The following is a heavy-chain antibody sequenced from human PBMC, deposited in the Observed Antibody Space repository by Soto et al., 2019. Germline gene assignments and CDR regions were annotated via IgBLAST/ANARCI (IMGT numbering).Heavy chain of an antibody. V-gene: IGHV3-66*01. Sequence: EVHLVESGGGLVQPGGSLRLSCAASRFAVSDNYMSWDRQAPGKGLEFVSLIYSGGTTSYADSVKGRFTISRDNSKNTLYLQMNNLRAEDTAVYYCATRTITLPHWGQGTLVTVSS. CDR3: ATRTITLPH. CDR2: IYSGGTT. D-gene: IGHD5-12*01. J-gene: IGHJ4*02. CDR1: RFAVSDNY.